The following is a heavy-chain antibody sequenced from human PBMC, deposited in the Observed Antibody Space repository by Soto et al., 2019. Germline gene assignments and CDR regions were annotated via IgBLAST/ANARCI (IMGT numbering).Heavy chain of an antibody. CDR3: AGRCDSTTCLGHFDY. CDR2: ILPIFAPA. Sequence: SVKASCKASGGTFNNYVVNWVRQAPGQVLERMGGILPIFAPANYAQKFQGRVTITADKSTSTAYMELTSLRSEDTAVYYCAGRCDSTTCLGHFDYWG. CDR1: GGTFNNYV. V-gene: IGHV1-69*06. J-gene: IGHJ4*01. D-gene: IGHD2-2*01.